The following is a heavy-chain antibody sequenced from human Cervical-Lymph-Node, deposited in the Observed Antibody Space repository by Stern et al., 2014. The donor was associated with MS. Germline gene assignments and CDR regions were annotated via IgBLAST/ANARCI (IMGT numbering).Heavy chain of an antibody. D-gene: IGHD3-3*01. J-gene: IGHJ6*02. CDR1: GFTFSNYA. CDR3: AREPTYFDFWSGNYYSGRDYYYGMDV. Sequence: LQLVESGGGVVLPGRSLRLSCAASGFTFSNYAMHWVRQAPGKGLEWVAVISYDGSNKQFADSVEGRFTISRDNSKNTLSLEMNSLRGGDTAVYYCAREPTYFDFWSGNYYSGRDYYYGMDVWGQGTTVTVSS. CDR2: ISYDGSNK. V-gene: IGHV3-30-3*01.